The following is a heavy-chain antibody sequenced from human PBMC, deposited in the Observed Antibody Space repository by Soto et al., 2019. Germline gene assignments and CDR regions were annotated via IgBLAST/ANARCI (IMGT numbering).Heavy chain of an antibody. CDR1: GFTFSHYS. CDR3: ARDPRPSYESSGYYVSAY. CDR2: ISISSSYI. J-gene: IGHJ4*02. Sequence: GGSLRLSCAASGFTFSHYSMNWVRQAPGKGLEWVSFISISSSYIYYADSVKGRFTISRDNAKNSLYLQMNSLRAEDTAVYYCARDPRPSYESSGYYVSAYWGQGTQVTVSS. D-gene: IGHD3-22*01. V-gene: IGHV3-21*01.